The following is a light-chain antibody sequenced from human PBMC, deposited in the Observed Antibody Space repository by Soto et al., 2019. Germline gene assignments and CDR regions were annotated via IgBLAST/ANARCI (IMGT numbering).Light chain of an antibody. CDR2: EVS. CDR1: SSDVGGYNY. J-gene: IGLJ1*01. Sequence: QSALTQPASVSGSPGQSITISCTGTSSDVGGYNYVSWYQQHPGKAPKLIIYEVSNRPSGVSNRFSGSKSGDTASLTISGLHAEVEADYYCSSYTSSSTLYVFGIGTKLTVL. V-gene: IGLV2-14*01. CDR3: SSYTSSSTLYV.